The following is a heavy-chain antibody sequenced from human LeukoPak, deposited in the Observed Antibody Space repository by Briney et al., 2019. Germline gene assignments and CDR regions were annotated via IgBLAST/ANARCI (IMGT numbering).Heavy chain of an antibody. J-gene: IGHJ3*02. D-gene: IGHD6-19*01. CDR2: ISTYNGNT. CDR1: GYTFSNYG. V-gene: IGHV1-18*01. CDR3: ARGITVAGDHDAFDI. Sequence: ASVKVSCKASGYTFSNYGIIWVRQAPGQGPEWMGWISTYNGNTNYAQKLQGRVTMTTDTSTSTVYMELRSLRSDDTAVYYCARGITVAGDHDAFDIWGQGTMVTVSS.